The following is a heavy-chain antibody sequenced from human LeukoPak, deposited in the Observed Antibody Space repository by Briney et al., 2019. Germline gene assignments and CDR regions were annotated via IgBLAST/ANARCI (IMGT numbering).Heavy chain of an antibody. J-gene: IGHJ4*02. Sequence: PSETLSLTCTVSGDSFSSVTDYWAWIRQPPGKGLEWIASGDYSGGTYYNPSLESRVAISADMSKNQFSLKLTSVTGADTAVYYCARDSLRGYDQTFDYWGQGTLVTVSS. CDR2: GDYSGGT. V-gene: IGHV4-39*07. CDR3: ARDSLRGYDQTFDY. D-gene: IGHD5-12*01. CDR1: GDSFSSVTDY.